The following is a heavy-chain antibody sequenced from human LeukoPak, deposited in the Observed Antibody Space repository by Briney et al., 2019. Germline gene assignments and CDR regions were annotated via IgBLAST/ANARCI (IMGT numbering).Heavy chain of an antibody. J-gene: IGHJ4*02. CDR2: ISVDFSPI. Sequence: GGSLRLSCAASGFTFSSYSMNWVRQAPGKGLEWVSYISVDFSPIYYRDSVKGRFTISRDNAMNSLYLQMNSLRVEDTAIYYCASSGLWFGSPYYFDCWGQGTLVTVSS. D-gene: IGHD3-10*01. CDR3: ASSGLWFGSPYYFDC. CDR1: GFTFSSYS. V-gene: IGHV3-48*01.